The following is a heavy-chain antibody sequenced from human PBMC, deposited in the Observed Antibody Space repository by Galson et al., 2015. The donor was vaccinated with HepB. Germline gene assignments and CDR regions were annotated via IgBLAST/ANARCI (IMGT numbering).Heavy chain of an antibody. Sequence: SLRLSCAVSGFTFSSYGMHWVHQAPGKGLEWVAVIWYDGNNKYYSDSVKGRFTISRDNSKNTLYMQMNSLRVEDTAVYYCGRDEKGGVIVHWGQETLVTVSS. CDR1: GFTFSSYG. CDR3: GRDEKGGVIVH. D-gene: IGHD3-16*02. V-gene: IGHV3-33*01. CDR2: IWYDGNNK. J-gene: IGHJ4*01.